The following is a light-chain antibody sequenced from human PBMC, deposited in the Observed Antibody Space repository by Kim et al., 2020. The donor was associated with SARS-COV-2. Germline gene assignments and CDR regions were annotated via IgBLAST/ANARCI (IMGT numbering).Light chain of an antibody. CDR1: QGISSY. V-gene: IGKV1-8*01. CDR3: QQYYSYPPT. CDR2: AAS. Sequence: SASTGDRVTITCRASQGISSYLDWYQQKPGKAPKLLIYAASTLQSGVPSRFSGSGSGTDFTLTISCLQSEDFATYYCQQYYSYPPTFGQGTKLEI. J-gene: IGKJ2*01.